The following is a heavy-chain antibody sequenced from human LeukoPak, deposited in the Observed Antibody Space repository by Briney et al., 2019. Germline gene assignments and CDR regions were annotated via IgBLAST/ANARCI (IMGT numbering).Heavy chain of an antibody. CDR3: ARDGTRGYSGYDRVPFDY. D-gene: IGHD5-12*01. CDR1: GFTFSSYA. CDR2: ISGSGGST. V-gene: IGHV3-23*01. Sequence: PGGSLRLSCAASGFTFSSYAMSWVRQAPGKGLEWVSAISGSGGSTYYADSVKGRFTISRDNSKNTLYLQMNSLRAEDTAVYYCARDGTRGYSGYDRVPFDYWGQGTLVTVSS. J-gene: IGHJ4*02.